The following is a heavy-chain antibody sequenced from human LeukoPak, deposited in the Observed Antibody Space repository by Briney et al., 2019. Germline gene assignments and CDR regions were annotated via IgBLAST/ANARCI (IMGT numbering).Heavy chain of an antibody. J-gene: IGHJ3*02. D-gene: IGHD1-26*01. CDR2: INPNSGGT. CDR1: GYTFTGYY. Sequence: ASVKVSCKASGYTFTGYYMHWVRQAPGQGLEWMGWINPNSGGTNYAQKFQGRVTMTRDTSISTAYMELRSLRSDDTAVYYCARGLGVGATSVGGGAFDIWGQGTMVTVSS. V-gene: IGHV1-2*02. CDR3: ARGLGVGATSVGGGAFDI.